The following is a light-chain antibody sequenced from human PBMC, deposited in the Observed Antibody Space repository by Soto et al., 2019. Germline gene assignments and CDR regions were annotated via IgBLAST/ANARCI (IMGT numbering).Light chain of an antibody. Sequence: IVMTQSPATLSVSPGERATLSCRASQSIDNKLAWYQQRPGQAPRLLIYGASTRVTGIPGRFSGSGSGTEFTLTISGLQSEYFGVYYCQQYKSWRTFGQGTNVETK. J-gene: IGKJ1*01. CDR3: QQYKSWRT. CDR2: GAS. CDR1: QSIDNK. V-gene: IGKV3-15*01.